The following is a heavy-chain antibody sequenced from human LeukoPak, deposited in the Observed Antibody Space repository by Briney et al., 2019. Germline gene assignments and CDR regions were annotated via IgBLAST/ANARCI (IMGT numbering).Heavy chain of an antibody. CDR2: IYAGGST. V-gene: IGHV3-66*01. CDR1: GFTVSSNY. D-gene: IGHD6-6*01. CDR3: ARDSRPSYGMDV. Sequence: GGSLRLSCAASGFTVSSNYMSWVRQAPGKGLEWVSVIYAGGSTYYADSVKGRFTISRDNSKNTLYLQMNSLRAEDTAVYYCARDSRPSYGMDVWGQGTTVTVSS. J-gene: IGHJ6*02.